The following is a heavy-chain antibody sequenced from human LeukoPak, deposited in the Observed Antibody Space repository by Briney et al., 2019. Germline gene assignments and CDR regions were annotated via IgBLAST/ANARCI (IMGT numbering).Heavy chain of an antibody. CDR2: ISLSGYT. CDR3: SRESGPYSPFGH. CDR1: GGSITTTNY. Sequence: PSGTLSLTCGVPGGSITTTNYWNWVLQSPGRGLEWIGEISLSGYTGFNPSLRGRVTMSLDESKNHLSLTLTSVTAADTAIYYCSRESGPYSPFGHWGQGILVTVTT. J-gene: IGHJ4*02. D-gene: IGHD1-26*01. V-gene: IGHV4-4*02.